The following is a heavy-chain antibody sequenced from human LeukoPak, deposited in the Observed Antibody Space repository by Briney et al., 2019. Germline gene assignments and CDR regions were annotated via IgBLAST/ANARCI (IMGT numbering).Heavy chain of an antibody. J-gene: IGHJ4*02. Sequence: ASVKVSSKVSGYTLTEISMHWVRQAPGQGVEWMGGFNPEDVETIYARSFQGRLTVTEDTSTDTAYMELSSLRAEDTAMYYCATEIVGYGDVHYFDFWGQGTLVTVSS. CDR2: FNPEDVET. CDR1: GYTLTEIS. V-gene: IGHV1-24*01. CDR3: ATEIVGYGDVHYFDF. D-gene: IGHD4-17*01.